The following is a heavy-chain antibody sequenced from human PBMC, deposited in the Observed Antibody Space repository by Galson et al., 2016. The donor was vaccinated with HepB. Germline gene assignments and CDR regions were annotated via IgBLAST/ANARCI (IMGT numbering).Heavy chain of an antibody. CDR1: GYIFTNYG. Sequence: SVKVSCKASGYIFTNYGIGWVRQAPGQGLEWMGWISPYNGKTHFAQKFQGRVTLTTDTSTTTAYMELSGLRSDDTAVYYCTRDEDYWGQGTLVTVSS. CDR3: TRDEDY. CDR2: ISPYNGKT. J-gene: IGHJ4*02. V-gene: IGHV1-18*01.